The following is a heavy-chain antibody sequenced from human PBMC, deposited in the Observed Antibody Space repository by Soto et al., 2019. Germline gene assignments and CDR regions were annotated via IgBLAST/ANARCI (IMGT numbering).Heavy chain of an antibody. CDR2: INAGNGNT. D-gene: IGHD5-18*01. Sequence: QVQLVQSGAEVKKPGASVKVSCKASGYTFTSYAMHWVRQAPGQRLEWMGWINAGNGNTKYSQKFQGRVTITRDTSASTAYKELSSLRSEDTAVYYCARVNRGYSHGGGDMNFDYWGQGTLVTVSS. CDR3: ARVNRGYSHGGGDMNFDY. CDR1: GYTFTSYA. V-gene: IGHV1-3*01. J-gene: IGHJ4*02.